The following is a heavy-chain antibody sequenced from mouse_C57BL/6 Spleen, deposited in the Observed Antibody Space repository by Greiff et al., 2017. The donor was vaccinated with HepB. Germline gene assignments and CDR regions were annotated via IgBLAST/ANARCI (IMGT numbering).Heavy chain of an antibody. J-gene: IGHJ1*03. CDR3: VRYFDV. CDR1: GYTFTDYY. Sequence: LQQSGPELVKPGASVKISCKASGYTFTDYYMNWVKQSHGKSLEWIGDINPNNGGTSYNQKFKGKATLTVEKSSSTAYMELRSLTSEDSAVYYCVRYFDVWGTGTTVTVSS. V-gene: IGHV1-26*01. CDR2: INPNNGGT.